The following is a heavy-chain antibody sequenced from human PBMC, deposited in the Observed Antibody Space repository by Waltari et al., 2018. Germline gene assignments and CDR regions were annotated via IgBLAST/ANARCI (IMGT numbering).Heavy chain of an antibody. CDR1: GDSVSSNSAA. J-gene: IGHJ4*02. D-gene: IGHD4-17*01. CDR2: TYYRSKWYN. CDR3: AKSGLNGEKAWDAYFDY. V-gene: IGHV6-1*01. Sequence: QVQLQQSGPGLVKPSQTLSLTCAISGDSVSSNSAAWKWNRQSPSRGLEWLGRTYYRSKWYNDYAVSVKSRITINPDTSKNQFSLQLNSVTPEDTAVYYCAKSGLNGEKAWDAYFDYWGQGTLVTVSS.